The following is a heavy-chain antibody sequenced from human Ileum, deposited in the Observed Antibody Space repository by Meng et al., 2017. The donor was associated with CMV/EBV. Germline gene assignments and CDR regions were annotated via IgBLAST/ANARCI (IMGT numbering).Heavy chain of an antibody. D-gene: IGHD6-13*01. CDR3: AKLKGEDMSNWFFDY. Sequence: GFTFMGYAMAWVRQAPGEGLEWISTITNGGGGGTYYADSVKGRFTISRDNSKNTLYLEMNSLRVGDTAVFYCAKLKGEDMSNWFFDYWGQGTLVTVSS. CDR1: GFTFMGYA. CDR2: ITNGGGGGT. V-gene: IGHV3-23*01. J-gene: IGHJ4*01.